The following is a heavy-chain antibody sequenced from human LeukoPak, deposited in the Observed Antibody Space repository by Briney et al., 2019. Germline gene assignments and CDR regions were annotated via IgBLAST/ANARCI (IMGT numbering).Heavy chain of an antibody. J-gene: IGHJ6*03. Sequence: PSETLSLTCAVYGGSFSGYYWSWIRQPPGKGLEWIGEINHSGSTNYNPSLKSRVTISVDTSKNQFSLKLSSVTAADKAVYYCATGYHSYYMDVWGKGTTVTISS. CDR1: GGSFSGYY. CDR2: INHSGST. CDR3: ATGYHSYYMDV. V-gene: IGHV4-34*01.